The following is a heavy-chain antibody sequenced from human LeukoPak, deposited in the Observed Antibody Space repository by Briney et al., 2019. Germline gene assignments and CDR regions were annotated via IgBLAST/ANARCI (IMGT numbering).Heavy chain of an antibody. CDR2: ISSSGNTT. CDR1: GFTFSDYY. CDR3: ARVTAAGFDY. J-gene: IGHJ4*02. Sequence: GGSLRLSCAASGFTFSDYYMSWIRQAPGKGLECVSYISSSGNTTYHADSVKGRFTISRDNAKNSLYLQMSSLRAEDTALYYCARVTAAGFDYWGQGTLVTVSS. V-gene: IGHV3-11*01. D-gene: IGHD6-13*01.